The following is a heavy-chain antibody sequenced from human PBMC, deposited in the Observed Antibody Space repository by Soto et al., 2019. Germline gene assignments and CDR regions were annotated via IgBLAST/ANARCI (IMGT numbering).Heavy chain of an antibody. J-gene: IGHJ4*02. Sequence: EVQLLESGGGLVQPGGSLRLSCAASGFTFSRYGMSWVRQAPGKGLEWVSAISGSGGSTYYADSVKGRFTISRDNSKNTLYLQMNSLRAEDTAVYYCAKPIYYDFWSGSDYWGQGTLVTVSS. CDR3: AKPIYYDFWSGSDY. V-gene: IGHV3-23*01. D-gene: IGHD3-3*01. CDR1: GFTFSRYG. CDR2: ISGSGGST.